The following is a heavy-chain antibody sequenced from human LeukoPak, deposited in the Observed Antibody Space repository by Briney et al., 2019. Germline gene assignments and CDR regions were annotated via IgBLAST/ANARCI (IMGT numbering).Heavy chain of an antibody. Sequence: ASVKVSCKASGYTFTSYGISWVRQAPGQGLEWMGWISAYNGNTNYAQKLQGRVTMTTDTSTSTAYMELRSLRSDDAAVYYCVREARIVGATYLDYWGQGTLVTVSS. J-gene: IGHJ4*02. CDR3: VREARIVGATYLDY. CDR1: GYTFTSYG. V-gene: IGHV1-18*01. CDR2: ISAYNGNT. D-gene: IGHD1-26*01.